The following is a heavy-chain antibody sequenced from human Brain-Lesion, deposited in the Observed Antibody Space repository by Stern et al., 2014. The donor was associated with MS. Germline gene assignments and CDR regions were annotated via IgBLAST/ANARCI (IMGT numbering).Heavy chain of an antibody. CDR2: IYYSGTT. CDR1: GGSISSDNYY. V-gene: IGHV4-31*03. Sequence: QVQLVESGPGLVKPSQTLSLTCTVSGGSISSDNYYWTWIRQHPGQGLEWIGPIYYSGTTSYNPSLKSRVSITVDTSKNLFSLRLSSVTAADTAVYYCARDHFTTSLDVWGHGTTVTVS. CDR3: ARDHFTTSLDV. J-gene: IGHJ6*02. D-gene: IGHD2-2*01.